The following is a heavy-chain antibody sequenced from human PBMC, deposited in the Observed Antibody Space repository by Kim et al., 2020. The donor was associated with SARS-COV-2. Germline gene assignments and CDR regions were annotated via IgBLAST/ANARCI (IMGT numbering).Heavy chain of an antibody. CDR3: AKEGWNEGYYFDY. CDR2: IYSGGSST. V-gene: IGHV3-23*03. D-gene: IGHD1-1*01. CDR1: GFTFSSYA. Sequence: GGSLRLSCAASGFTFSSYAMSWVRQAPGKGLEWVSVIYSGGSSTYYADSVKGRFTISRDNSKNTLYLQMNSLRAEDTAVYYCAKEGWNEGYYFDYWGQGTLVTVSS. J-gene: IGHJ4*02.